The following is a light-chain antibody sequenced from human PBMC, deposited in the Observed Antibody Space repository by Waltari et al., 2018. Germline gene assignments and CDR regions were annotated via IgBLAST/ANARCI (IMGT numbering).Light chain of an antibody. CDR3: QQLKSYPLT. J-gene: IGKJ4*01. Sequence: DIQLTQSPSFLSASVGDRVTITCRASQGISSYLAWCQQKPGEAPKLLIYAASTLQSGGPSRFSGSGSGTEFTLTISSLQPEDFATYYCQQLKSYPLTFGGGTKVEIK. V-gene: IGKV1-9*01. CDR1: QGISSY. CDR2: AAS.